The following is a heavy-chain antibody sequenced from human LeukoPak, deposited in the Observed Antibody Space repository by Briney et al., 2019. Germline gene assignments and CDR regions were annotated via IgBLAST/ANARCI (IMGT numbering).Heavy chain of an antibody. V-gene: IGHV3-23*01. J-gene: IGHJ6*02. CDR2: TVGGGDGT. Sequence: PGGSLRLSCAASGFTFSSTSMSWVRQAPGKGLEWVAVTVGGGDGTYYADSVKGRFTISRDNAKNSLYLQMNSLRAEDTAVYYCARDYDFWSGARSSYYYGMDVWGQGTTVTVSS. D-gene: IGHD3-3*01. CDR3: ARDYDFWSGARSSYYYGMDV. CDR1: GFTFSSTS.